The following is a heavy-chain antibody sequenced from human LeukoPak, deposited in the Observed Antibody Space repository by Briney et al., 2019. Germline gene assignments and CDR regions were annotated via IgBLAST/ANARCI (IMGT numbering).Heavy chain of an antibody. CDR3: ARATGTTRNAFDI. Sequence: PSETLSLTCTDSDGSINSYYWSWIRQSPGKGLEWIGYVDYSGSTNYNPSLKSRVTISVDTSKKQVSLKLNSVTAVDTAVYYCARATGTTRNAFDIWGQGTMVTVSS. CDR2: VDYSGST. CDR1: DGSINSYY. V-gene: IGHV4-59*01. J-gene: IGHJ3*02. D-gene: IGHD1-7*01.